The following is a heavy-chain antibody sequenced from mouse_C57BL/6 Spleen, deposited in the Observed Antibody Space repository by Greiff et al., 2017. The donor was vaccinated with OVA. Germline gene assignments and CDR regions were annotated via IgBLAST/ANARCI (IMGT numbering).Heavy chain of an antibody. CDR3: AITTVVAKDFDY. J-gene: IGHJ2*01. CDR2: IYPGDGDT. D-gene: IGHD1-1*01. CDR1: GYAFSSSW. Sequence: ESGPELVKPGASVKISCKASGYAFSSSWMNWVKQRPGKGLEWIGRIYPGDGDTNYNGKFKGKATLTADKSSSTAYMQLSSLTSEDSAVYFCAITTVVAKDFDYWGQGTTLTVSS. V-gene: IGHV1-82*01.